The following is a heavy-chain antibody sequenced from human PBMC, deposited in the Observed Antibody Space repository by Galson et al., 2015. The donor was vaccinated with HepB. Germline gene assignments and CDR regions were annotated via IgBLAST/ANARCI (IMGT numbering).Heavy chain of an antibody. CDR1: GGTFSSHT. Sequence: SCKASGGTFSSHTISWVRQAPGQGLEWMGGIIPMFGSGNYAQKFQGRVTITADESKSTTYMEVSSLRSEDTAVYYCARQYDTSGYYAYWGQGTLVTVSS. CDR2: IIPMFGSG. J-gene: IGHJ4*02. D-gene: IGHD3-22*01. V-gene: IGHV1-69*01. CDR3: ARQYDTSGYYAY.